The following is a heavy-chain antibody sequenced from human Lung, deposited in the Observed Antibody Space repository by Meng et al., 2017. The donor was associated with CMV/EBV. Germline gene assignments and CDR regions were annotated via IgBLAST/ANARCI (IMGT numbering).Heavy chain of an antibody. J-gene: IGHJ4*02. CDR3: AKCSSTSCRYFDY. V-gene: IGHV3-23*03. D-gene: IGHD2-2*01. CDR1: GFTFSRYG. CDR2: MYSGGSST. Sequence: GGSLRLSCAASGFTFSRYGMGWVRQAPGKGLEWVSVMYSGGSSTFYADSVQGRFTISRDESKNTLYLQMNSLRAEDTALYYCAKCSSTSCRYFDYWGQGTLVTVSS.